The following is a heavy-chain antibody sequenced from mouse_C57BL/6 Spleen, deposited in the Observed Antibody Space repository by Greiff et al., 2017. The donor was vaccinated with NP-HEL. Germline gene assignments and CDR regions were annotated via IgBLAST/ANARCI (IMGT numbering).Heavy chain of an antibody. CDR2: ISSGSSTI. CDR3: ARPDGYYGYYFDY. V-gene: IGHV5-17*01. D-gene: IGHD2-3*01. J-gene: IGHJ2*01. CDR1: GFTFSDYG. Sequence: DVKLVESGGGLVKPGGSLKLSCAASGFTFSDYGMHWVRQAPEKGLEWVAYISSGSSTIYYADTVKGRFTISRDNAKNTLFLQMTSLRSEDTAMYYCARPDGYYGYYFDYWGQGTTLTVSS.